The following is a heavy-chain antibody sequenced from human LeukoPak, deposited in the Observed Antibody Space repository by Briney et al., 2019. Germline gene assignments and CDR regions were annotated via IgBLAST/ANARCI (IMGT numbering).Heavy chain of an antibody. CDR2: INTDGTVT. Sequence: AGGSLRLSCAASGFTFSKYWMHWVRQAPGKGLESVSRINTDGTVTTYADSVKGRFTVSRDNADNTMFLQMNSVRDEDTAVYYCATKQWLAPPPDSWGQGTPVTVSS. V-gene: IGHV3-74*01. CDR1: GFTFSKYW. J-gene: IGHJ4*02. D-gene: IGHD6-19*01. CDR3: ATKQWLAPPPDS.